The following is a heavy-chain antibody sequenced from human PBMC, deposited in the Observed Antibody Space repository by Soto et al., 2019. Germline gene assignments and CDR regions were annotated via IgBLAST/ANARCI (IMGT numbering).Heavy chain of an antibody. Sequence: GGSLRLSCAASGFTFSSYWMSWVRQAPGKGLEWVANIKQDGSEKYYVDPGKGRFTISRDNAKNSLYLQMNSLRAEDTAVYYCARVAVRPSRDLYYYYYYMDVWGKGTTVTVSS. D-gene: IGHD3-3*01. CDR1: GFTFSSYW. CDR2: IKQDGSEK. J-gene: IGHJ6*03. CDR3: ARVAVRPSRDLYYYYYYMDV. V-gene: IGHV3-7*01.